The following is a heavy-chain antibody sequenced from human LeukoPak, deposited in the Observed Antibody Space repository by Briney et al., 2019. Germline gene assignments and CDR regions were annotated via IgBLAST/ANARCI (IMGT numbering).Heavy chain of an antibody. Sequence: QAGGSLRLSCAASGFTFSIHAMSWVRQAPGKGLEWVSAISDSGAGTYYADSVKGRFTISRDNSKNTLYLQMNSLRAEDTALYYCAKDLRVHWGQGTLVTVSS. CDR1: GFTFSIHA. V-gene: IGHV3-23*01. D-gene: IGHD3-10*01. CDR2: ISDSGAGT. J-gene: IGHJ4*02. CDR3: AKDLRVH.